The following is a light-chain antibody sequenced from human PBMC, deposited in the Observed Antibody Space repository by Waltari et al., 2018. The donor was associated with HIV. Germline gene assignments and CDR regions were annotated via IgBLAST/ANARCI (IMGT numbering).Light chain of an antibody. J-gene: IGLJ3*02. CDR2: RKN. CDR3: ASWDARLTGRL. CDR1: SSNIGSNY. V-gene: IGLV1-47*01. Sequence: QSVLTQPPSASGTPGQRVTISCSGSSSNIGSNYVYWYQQLPGTAPQLPLSRKNQRPSGVPDRFSGSKSGTSDTLAISGLRAEDEADYYGASWDARLTGRLFGGGTKLTVL.